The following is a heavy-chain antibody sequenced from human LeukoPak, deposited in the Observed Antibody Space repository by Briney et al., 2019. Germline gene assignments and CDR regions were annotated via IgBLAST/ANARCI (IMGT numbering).Heavy chain of an antibody. V-gene: IGHV4-39*07. CDR1: GGSISSSSYY. J-gene: IGHJ2*01. CDR2: IYYSGST. Sequence: SETLSLTCTVSGGSISSSSYYWGWIRQPPGKGLEWIGSIYYSGSTYYNPSLKSRVNISIDTSKNQFSLKLMSVTAADTAVYYCVRSAPTLGYCSSSSCSYWSFDLWGRGTLVTVSS. CDR3: VRSAPTLGYCSSSSCSYWSFDL. D-gene: IGHD2-2*01.